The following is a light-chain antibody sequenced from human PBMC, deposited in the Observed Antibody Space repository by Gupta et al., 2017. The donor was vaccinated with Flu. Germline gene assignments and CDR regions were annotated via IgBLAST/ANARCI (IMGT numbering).Light chain of an antibody. CDR2: DVS. J-gene: IGLJ3*02. CDR3: CSYAGSFTLV. Sequence: RGDVGNYVYVSWYQQQPGKAPKLVIYDVSKRPSGVPDRFSGSKAGNTASLTISGLQAEDEADYFCCSYAGSFTLVFGGGTRVTV. V-gene: IGLV2-11*03. CDR1: RGDVGNYVY.